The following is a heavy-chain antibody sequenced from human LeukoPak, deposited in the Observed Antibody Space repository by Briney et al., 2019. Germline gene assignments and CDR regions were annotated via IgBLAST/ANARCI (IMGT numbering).Heavy chain of an antibody. CDR2: IYYSGST. J-gene: IGHJ5*02. D-gene: IGHD3-3*01. Sequence: TSETLSLTCTVSGGSISSSSYYWGWIRQPPGKGLEWIGSIYYSGSTYYNPSLKSRVTISVDTSKNQFSLKLSSVTAADTAVYYCARSGAAYDFWSGYLSSNWFDPWGQGTLVTVPS. V-gene: IGHV4-39*01. CDR1: GGSISSSSYY. CDR3: ARSGAAYDFWSGYLSSNWFDP.